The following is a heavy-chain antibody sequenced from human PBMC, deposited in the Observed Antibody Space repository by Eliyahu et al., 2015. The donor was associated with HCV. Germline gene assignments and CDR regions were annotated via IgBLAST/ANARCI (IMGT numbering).Heavy chain of an antibody. CDR3: ARGAFDDNAFDV. V-gene: IGHV3-33*01. J-gene: IGHJ3*01. Sequence: QVHLVESGGGVXXPXXSLRLSCGASGFXXRNNXXHWVRQAPGQGLEWLAVIWYDGSNKYYADSVKGRFTISRDNSKNTLYLQMNSLRVEDTAVYYCARGAFDDNAFDVWGQGTMVTVSS. D-gene: IGHD3-9*01. CDR2: IWYDGSNK. CDR1: GFXXRNNX.